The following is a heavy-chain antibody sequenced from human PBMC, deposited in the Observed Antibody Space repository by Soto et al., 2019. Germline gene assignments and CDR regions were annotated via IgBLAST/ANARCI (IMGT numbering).Heavy chain of an antibody. J-gene: IGHJ6*02. D-gene: IGHD2-2*01. CDR3: AKLAGYCSGNSCHGDYAMDV. V-gene: IGHV4-30-4*01. Sequence: TSETLCLSWTVAGGYIGRGDYYWSCIRQPPGKGLEWVGCVYYSGSTYYHPSLLSRVSISVDTSKNQFSLKVSSVTAADTAVYYCAKLAGYCSGNSCHGDYAMDVWGQGTTVTVSS. CDR2: VYYSGST. CDR1: GGYIGRGDYY.